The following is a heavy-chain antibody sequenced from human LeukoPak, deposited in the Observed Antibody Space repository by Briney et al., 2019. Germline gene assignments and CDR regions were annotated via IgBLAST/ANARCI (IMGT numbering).Heavy chain of an antibody. CDR2: INWNGGST. J-gene: IGHJ4*02. D-gene: IGHD3-10*01. V-gene: IGHV3-20*01. CDR1: GFTFYDYG. Sequence: PGGPLRLSCAASGFTFYDYGMSWVRQAPGKGLEWVSGINWNGGSTGYADSVKGRFTISRDNAKNSLYLQMNSLRAEDTALYHCARDLKYYGSGSYYTSDYWGQGTLVTVSS. CDR3: ARDLKYYGSGSYYTSDY.